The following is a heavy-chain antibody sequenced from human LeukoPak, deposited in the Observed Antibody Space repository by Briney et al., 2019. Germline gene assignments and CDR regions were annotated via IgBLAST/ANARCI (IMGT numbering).Heavy chain of an antibody. J-gene: IGHJ4*02. Sequence: PGGSLRLSCAASGFTFSDYYMSWIRQAPGKGLEWVSSISSSSSYIYYADSVKGRFTISRDNAKNSLYLQMNSLRAEDTAVYYCARDPTVAGTLHFDYWGQGTLVTVSS. CDR2: ISSSSSYI. V-gene: IGHV3-11*06. CDR1: GFTFSDYY. D-gene: IGHD6-19*01. CDR3: ARDPTVAGTLHFDY.